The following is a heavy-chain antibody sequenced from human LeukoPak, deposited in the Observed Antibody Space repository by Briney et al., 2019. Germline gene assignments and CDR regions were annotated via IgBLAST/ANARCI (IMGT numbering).Heavy chain of an antibody. Sequence: ASVKVSCKASGYTFTSYDINWVRQATGQGLEWMGWMNPNSGNTGYAQKFQGRVTMTRNTSISTAYMELSSLRSEDTAVYYCASPLEDIVVVPAAISYPYYYYGMDVWGQGTTVTVSS. CDR1: GYTFTSYD. CDR2: MNPNSGNT. J-gene: IGHJ6*02. CDR3: ASPLEDIVVVPAAISYPYYYYGMDV. D-gene: IGHD2-2*01. V-gene: IGHV1-8*01.